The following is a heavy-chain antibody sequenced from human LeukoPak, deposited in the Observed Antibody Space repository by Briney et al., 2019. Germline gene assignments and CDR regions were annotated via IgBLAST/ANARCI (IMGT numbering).Heavy chain of an antibody. J-gene: IGHJ2*01. D-gene: IGHD3-16*02. CDR1: GYTFTSYG. Sequence: ASVKVSCKASGYTFTSYGISWVRQAPGQGLEWMGWISAYNGNTNYAQKLQGRVTMTTDTSTSTAYMELRSLRSDDTAVYYCARGSYDYVWGSYRYTAFDYWGRGTLVTVSS. CDR3: ARGSYDYVWGSYRYTAFDY. CDR2: ISAYNGNT. V-gene: IGHV1-18*01.